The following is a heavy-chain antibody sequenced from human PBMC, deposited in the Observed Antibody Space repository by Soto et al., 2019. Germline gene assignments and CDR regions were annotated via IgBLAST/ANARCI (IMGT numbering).Heavy chain of an antibody. CDR2: IIPIFGTA. J-gene: IGHJ5*02. D-gene: IGHD5-18*01. Sequence: ASVKVSCKASGGTFSSYAISWVRQAPGQGLEWMGGIIPIFGTANYAQKFQGRVTITADESTSTAYMELSSLRSEDTAVYYCARGRGYSYGRLSWGQGTLVTVSS. CDR1: GGTFSSYA. CDR3: ARGRGYSYGRLS. V-gene: IGHV1-69*13.